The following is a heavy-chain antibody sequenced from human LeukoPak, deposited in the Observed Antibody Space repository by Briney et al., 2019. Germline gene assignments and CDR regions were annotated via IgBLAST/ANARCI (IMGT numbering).Heavy chain of an antibody. D-gene: IGHD3-9*01. CDR2: IYHSGSP. J-gene: IGHJ4*02. CDR3: ARDYDILTGYSHYFDY. CDR1: GYSISSGYY. Sequence: PSETLSLTCAVSGYSISSGYYWGWIRQPPGKGLEWIGSIYHSGSPYYNPSLKSRVTISVDTSKNQFSLKLSSVTAADTAVYYCARDYDILTGYSHYFDYWGQGTLVTVSS. V-gene: IGHV4-38-2*02.